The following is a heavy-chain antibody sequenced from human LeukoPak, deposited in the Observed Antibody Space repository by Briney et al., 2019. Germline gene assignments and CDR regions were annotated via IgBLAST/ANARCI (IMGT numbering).Heavy chain of an antibody. CDR3: AKTGRSNYDILTGYGGGSYYYYGMDV. J-gene: IGHJ6*02. Sequence: GGSLRLSFAASGFTFSSYAMSWVRQAPGKGLEWVSAISGSGGSTYYADSVKGRFTISRDNSKNTLYLQMSSLRAEDTAVYYCAKTGRSNYDILTGYGGGSYYYYGMDVWGQGTTVTVSS. D-gene: IGHD3-9*01. V-gene: IGHV3-23*01. CDR1: GFTFSSYA. CDR2: ISGSGGST.